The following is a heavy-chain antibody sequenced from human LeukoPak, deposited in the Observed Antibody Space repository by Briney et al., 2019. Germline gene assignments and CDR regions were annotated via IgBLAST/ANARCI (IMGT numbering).Heavy chain of an antibody. CDR1: GFTFDDYG. J-gene: IGHJ4*02. Sequence: GGSLRLSCAASGFTFDDYGMSWVRQAPGKGLEWVSSINWNGGSTGYADSAKGRFTISRDNSKNTLYLQMNSLRAEDTAVYYCAKDRRSYSSSWYEIDYWGQGTLVTVSS. CDR2: INWNGGST. V-gene: IGHV3-20*04. CDR3: AKDRRSYSSSWYEIDY. D-gene: IGHD6-13*01.